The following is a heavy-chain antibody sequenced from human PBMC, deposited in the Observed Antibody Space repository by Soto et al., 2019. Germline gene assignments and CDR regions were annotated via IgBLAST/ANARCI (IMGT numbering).Heavy chain of an antibody. Sequence: GGSLRLSCAASGFTFSSYAMSWVRQAPGKGLEWVSAISGSVGSTYYADSVKGRFTISRDNSKTTLYLQMNELRAEDTSVYYCAKSVRWLRYFEWLQNEYCDYHSMDVWGQGTAGIV. CDR1: GFTFSSYA. D-gene: IGHD3-9*01. J-gene: IGHJ6*02. CDR2: ISGSVGST. CDR3: AKSVRWLRYFEWLQNEYCDYHSMDV. V-gene: IGHV3-23*01.